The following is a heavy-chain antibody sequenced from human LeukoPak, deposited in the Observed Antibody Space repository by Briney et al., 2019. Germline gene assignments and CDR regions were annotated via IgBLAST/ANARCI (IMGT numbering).Heavy chain of an antibody. D-gene: IGHD2-15*01. V-gene: IGHV4-34*01. Sequence: SETLSLTCAVYGGSFRGYYWSWIRQPPGKGLEGSGEINHSGSTNYNPSLKSRVTISVDTSKNQFSLKLSSVTAADTAVYYCARGEGPSGGSLTFDYWGQGTLVTVSS. J-gene: IGHJ4*02. CDR2: INHSGST. CDR3: ARGEGPSGGSLTFDY. CDR1: GGSFRGYY.